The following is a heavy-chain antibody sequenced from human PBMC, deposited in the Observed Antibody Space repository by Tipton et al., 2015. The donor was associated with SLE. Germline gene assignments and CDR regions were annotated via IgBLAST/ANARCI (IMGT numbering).Heavy chain of an antibody. CDR3: ARSPYYYDSSGYRTDAFDI. V-gene: IGHV4-59*01. CDR2: IYYSGST. J-gene: IGHJ3*02. Sequence: TLSLTCAVYGGSFSSYYWSWIRQPPGKGLEWIGYIYYSGSTNYNPSLKSRVTISVDTSKNQFSLKLSSVTAADTAVYYCARSPYYYDSSGYRTDAFDIWGQGTMVTVSS. D-gene: IGHD3-22*01. CDR1: GGSFSSYY.